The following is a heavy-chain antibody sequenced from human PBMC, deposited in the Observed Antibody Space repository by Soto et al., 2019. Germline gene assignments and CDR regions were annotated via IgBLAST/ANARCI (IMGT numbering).Heavy chain of an antibody. D-gene: IGHD6-13*01. Sequence: SETLSLTCTVSSGSISFYYWSWIRQPPGKGLEWIGYIYCSGSTNYNPSLESRLTISVDKSKNQFSLKLTSVTAAYTAVYYCARARATIAAAAIFDCWGQGTLVTVSS. CDR1: SGSISFYY. CDR2: IYCSGST. CDR3: ARARATIAAAAIFDC. V-gene: IGHV4-59*12. J-gene: IGHJ4*02.